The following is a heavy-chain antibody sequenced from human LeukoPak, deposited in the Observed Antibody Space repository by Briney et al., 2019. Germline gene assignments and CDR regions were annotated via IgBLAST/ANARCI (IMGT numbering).Heavy chain of an antibody. D-gene: IGHD5-24*01. Sequence: PSETLSLTCTVSGGSISSYYWSWIRQPPGKGLEWIGNIYYSGSTNYNPSLKSRVTISVDTSKNQFSLKLSSVTAADTAVYYCASSGDGKSYYFDYWGQGTLVTVSS. CDR2: IYYSGST. CDR1: GGSISSYY. CDR3: ASSGDGKSYYFDY. V-gene: IGHV4-59*08. J-gene: IGHJ4*02.